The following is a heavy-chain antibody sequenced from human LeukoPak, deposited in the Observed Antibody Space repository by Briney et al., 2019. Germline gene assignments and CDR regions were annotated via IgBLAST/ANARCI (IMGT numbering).Heavy chain of an antibody. Sequence: GGCLRLSCAASGFTFSSYSMNWVRQAPGKGLEWVSYISSSSSTIYYADSVKGRFTISRDSAKNSLYLQMNSLRDADTSVYSCAPHRGGNYPFDFWGQGTLVTVSS. J-gene: IGHJ4*02. V-gene: IGHV3-48*02. CDR3: APHRGGNYPFDF. CDR1: GFTFSSYS. D-gene: IGHD1-26*01. CDR2: ISSSSSTI.